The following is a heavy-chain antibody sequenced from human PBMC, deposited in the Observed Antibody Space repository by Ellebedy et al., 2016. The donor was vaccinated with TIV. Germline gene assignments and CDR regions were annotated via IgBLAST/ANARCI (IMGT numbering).Heavy chain of an antibody. D-gene: IGHD4-17*01. CDR1: GFSFSSYW. Sequence: GGSLRLSCAASGFSFSSYWMSWVRQAPGKGLEWVANIRKDGSEKYYVDSVKGRFTISRDNAKNSLYLHLNSLRAEDTAMYYCATDGSYGDYLAPTHAFVIWGQGTMVTVSS. CDR2: IRKDGSEK. CDR3: ATDGSYGDYLAPTHAFVI. V-gene: IGHV3-7*01. J-gene: IGHJ3*02.